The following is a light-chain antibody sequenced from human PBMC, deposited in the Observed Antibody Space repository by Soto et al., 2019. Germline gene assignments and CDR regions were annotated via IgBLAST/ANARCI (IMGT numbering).Light chain of an antibody. CDR1: SSDVGGYNY. J-gene: IGLJ3*02. CDR2: EVS. Sequence: QSALTQPASVSGSPGQSITISCTGTSSDVGGYNYVSWYQQHPGKAPKLMIYEVSDRPSGVSNRFSGSKSGNTASLTISGLQAEDEADYHCSSYTSSSTWVFGGGTKLTV. CDR3: SSYTSSSTWV. V-gene: IGLV2-14*01.